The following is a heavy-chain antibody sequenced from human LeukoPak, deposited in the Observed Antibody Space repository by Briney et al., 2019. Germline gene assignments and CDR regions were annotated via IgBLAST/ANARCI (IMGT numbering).Heavy chain of an antibody. D-gene: IGHD3-16*01. J-gene: IGHJ4*02. CDR1: GFTFTTYW. CDR2: INSDGSIT. Sequence: GGSLRLSCAASGFTFTTYWMHWVRQAPGKGLVWVSHINSDGSITSYADSVKGRFTISRDNAKNTLYLQMNSLRAEDTAVYYCARGESYRFDYWGQGTLVTVSS. CDR3: ARGESYRFDY. V-gene: IGHV3-74*01.